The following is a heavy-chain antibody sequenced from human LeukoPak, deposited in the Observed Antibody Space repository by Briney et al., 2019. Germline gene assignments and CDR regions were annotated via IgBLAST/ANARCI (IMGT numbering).Heavy chain of an antibody. CDR1: VGSLCTYY. V-gene: IGHV4-4*07. Sequence: ETLSLTRAVSVGSLCTYYWSWIRQPAGRGVECMWRMYSSGRTNYNPSLKSRVTTSVDKSKNQFSLKFTSVTAADTAVFYCARDPSPYLIGGYWGQGILVTVSS. D-gene: IGHD3-16*01. CDR2: MYSSGRT. J-gene: IGHJ4*02. CDR3: ARDPSPYLIGGY.